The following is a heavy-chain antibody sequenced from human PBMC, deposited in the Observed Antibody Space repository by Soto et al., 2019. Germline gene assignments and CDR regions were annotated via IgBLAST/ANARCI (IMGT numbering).Heavy chain of an antibody. J-gene: IGHJ4*02. CDR2: IHSSGST. V-gene: IGHV4-59*01. CDR3: ARDHPHSYGVYYFDY. CDR1: GVSFSSYY. Sequence: SETLSLTCTVSGVSFSSYYWSWIRQPPGKGLEWIGYIHSSGSTSYNPSLQSRVTISIDTSKNQVSLKVNSVTAADTAVYYCARDHPHSYGVYYFDYWGQGTPVTVSS. D-gene: IGHD5-18*01.